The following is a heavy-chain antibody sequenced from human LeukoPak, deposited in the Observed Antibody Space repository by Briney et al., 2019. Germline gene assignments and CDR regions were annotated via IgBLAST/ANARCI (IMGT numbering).Heavy chain of an antibody. CDR1: GFTFSSYW. CDR2: IKQDGSEK. D-gene: IGHD3-10*01. CDR3: ARERGSKCFDY. V-gene: IGHV3-7*01. Sequence: GGSLRLSCAASGFTFSSYWMSWVRQAPGKGLEWVANIKQDGSEKYYVDSVKGRFTISRDSAKSSLYLQMNSLRAEDTAVYYCARERGSKCFDYWGQGTLVTVSS. J-gene: IGHJ4*02.